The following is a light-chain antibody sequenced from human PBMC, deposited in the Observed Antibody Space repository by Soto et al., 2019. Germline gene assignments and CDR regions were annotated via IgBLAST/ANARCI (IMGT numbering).Light chain of an antibody. V-gene: IGKV4-1*01. Sequence: DIVMTQSPDSLAVSLGERATINCKSSQSVLYSSNNKNYLAWYQQKPGQPPKLLIYWSSTRESGVPDLFSGSGSGTYFTLTLSRLQAEDVAVYYCQQYYSTPLTFGGGTKVEIK. CDR2: WSS. CDR1: QSVLYSSNNKNY. J-gene: IGKJ4*01. CDR3: QQYYSTPLT.